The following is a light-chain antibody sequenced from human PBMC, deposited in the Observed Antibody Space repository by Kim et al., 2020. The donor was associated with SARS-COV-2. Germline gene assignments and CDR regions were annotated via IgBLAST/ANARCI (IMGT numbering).Light chain of an antibody. Sequence: CASVGDGINITWRAGQSITSYLNWYQQKPEKAPKRLIYGASTLQSGTPSRFSGSGSGTDFTLTISSLQPEDFATYYCQQSYSSSYTFGQGTKLEI. J-gene: IGKJ2*01. CDR3: QQSYSSSYT. V-gene: IGKV1-39*01. CDR2: GAS. CDR1: QSITSY.